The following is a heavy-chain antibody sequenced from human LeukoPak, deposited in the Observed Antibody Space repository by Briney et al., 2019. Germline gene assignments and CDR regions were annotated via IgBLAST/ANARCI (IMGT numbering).Heavy chain of an antibody. D-gene: IGHD1-26*01. CDR2: ISGSGGST. J-gene: IGHJ4*02. CDR1: GFTFSSYA. Sequence: PGRSLRLSCAASGFTFSSYAMSWVRQAPGKGLEWVSAISGSGGSTYYADSVKGRFTISRDNSKNTLYLQMNSLRAEDTAVYYCASYTGIVGAISPLVYWGQGTLVTVSS. V-gene: IGHV3-23*01. CDR3: ASYTGIVGAISPLVY.